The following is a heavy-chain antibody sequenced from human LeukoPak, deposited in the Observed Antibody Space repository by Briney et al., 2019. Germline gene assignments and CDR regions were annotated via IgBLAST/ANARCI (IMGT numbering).Heavy chain of an antibody. CDR3: ARGGSADNWFDP. V-gene: IGHV4-59*01. CDR2: IYYSGST. CDR1: GGSISSYY. Sequence: KPSETLSLTCTVSGGSISSYYWSWIRQPPGKGLEWIGDIYYSGSTNYNPSLKSRVTISKDTSKNQFSLKLSSVTAADTAVYFCARGGSADNWFDPWGQGTLVTVSS. D-gene: IGHD2-15*01. J-gene: IGHJ5*02.